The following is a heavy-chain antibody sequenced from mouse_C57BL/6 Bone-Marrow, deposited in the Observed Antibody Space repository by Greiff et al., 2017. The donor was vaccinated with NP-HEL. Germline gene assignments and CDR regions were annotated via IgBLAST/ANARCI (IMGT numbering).Heavy chain of an antibody. V-gene: IGHV1-81*01. CDR1: GYTFTSYG. Sequence: VQGVESGAELARPGASVKLSCKASGYTFTSYGISWVKQRTGQGLEWIGEIYPRSGNTYYNEKFKGKATLTADKSSSTAYMELRSLTSEDSAVYFCARRWLLDYWGQGTTLTVSS. CDR3: ARRWLLDY. J-gene: IGHJ2*01. D-gene: IGHD2-3*01. CDR2: IYPRSGNT.